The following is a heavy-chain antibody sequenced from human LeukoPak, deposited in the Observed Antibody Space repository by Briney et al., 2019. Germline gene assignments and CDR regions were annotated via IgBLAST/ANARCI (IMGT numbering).Heavy chain of an antibody. D-gene: IGHD5-18*01. V-gene: IGHV3-30*04. Sequence: GRCLRLSCASSVFTFSSYAMHWVRRAPGKGLEWVAVISYDGSNKYYADSVKGRFTISRDNSKNTLYLQMNSLRAEDTAVYYCARDQLFGYSYGCSFDYWGQGTLVTVSS. CDR3: ARDQLFGYSYGCSFDY. CDR2: ISYDGSNK. J-gene: IGHJ4*02. CDR1: VFTFSSYA.